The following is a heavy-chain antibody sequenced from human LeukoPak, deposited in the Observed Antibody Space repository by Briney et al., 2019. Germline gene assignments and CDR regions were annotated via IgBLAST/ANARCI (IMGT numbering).Heavy chain of an antibody. J-gene: IGHJ4*02. CDR3: ARAPPYCSGGACYFDY. V-gene: IGHV3-33*01. CDR2: IWYDGNNK. D-gene: IGHD2-15*01. CDR1: GFSFSTYG. Sequence: GGSLRLSCAASGFSFSTYGMHWVRQAPAKGLEWVAVIWYDGNNKYYADSVKGRFTISRDNSKNTLFLQMNSVRAEDSAVYYCARAPPYCSGGACYFDYWGQGTLVTVSS.